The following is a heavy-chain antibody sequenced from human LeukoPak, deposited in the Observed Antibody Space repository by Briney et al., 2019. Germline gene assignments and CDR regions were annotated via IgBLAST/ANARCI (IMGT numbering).Heavy chain of an antibody. D-gene: IGHD3-22*01. CDR3: ARDETYYDSSGPDY. V-gene: IGHV1-18*01. J-gene: IGHJ4*02. Sequence: SVKVSCTASGYTFTSYGISWVRQAPGQGLEWMGWISTYNGITNYAEKVQGRVTMTTDTSTSTAYMELRSLRSDDTAVYYCARDETYYDSSGPDYWGQGTLVTVSS. CDR2: ISTYNGIT. CDR1: GYTFTSYG.